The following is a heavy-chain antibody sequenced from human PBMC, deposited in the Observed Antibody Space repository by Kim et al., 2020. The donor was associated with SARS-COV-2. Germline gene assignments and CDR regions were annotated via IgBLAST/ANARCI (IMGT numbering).Heavy chain of an antibody. CDR3: AHSGAAACFDY. Sequence: KRYSPSPKSRLTITKDTSKNQVVLTMTNMDPVDTATYYCAHSGAAACFDYWGQGTLVTVSS. CDR2: K. J-gene: IGHJ4*02. V-gene: IGHV2-5*01. D-gene: IGHD6-13*01.